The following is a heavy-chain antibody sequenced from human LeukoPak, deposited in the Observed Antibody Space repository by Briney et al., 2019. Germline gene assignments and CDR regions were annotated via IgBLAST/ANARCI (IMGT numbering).Heavy chain of an antibody. D-gene: IGHD3-22*01. CDR2: ISSGSNTI. CDR3: ARPGYSSGYYLQY. V-gene: IGHV3-48*04. CDR1: GFTFSSYS. J-gene: IGHJ4*02. Sequence: GGSLRLSCAVSGFTFSSYSMNWVRQAPGKGLEWVSYISSGSNTIYYADSVKGRFTISRDNAKNSLYLQMNSLRAEDTAVYYCARPGYSSGYYLQYWGQGTLVTVSS.